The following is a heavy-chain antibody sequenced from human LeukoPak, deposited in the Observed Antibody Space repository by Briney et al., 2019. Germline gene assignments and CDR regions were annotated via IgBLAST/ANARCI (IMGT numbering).Heavy chain of an antibody. Sequence: ASVKVSCKASGYTFTGYYMHWVRQAPGQGLEWMGWINPNSGGTNYAQKFQGRVTMTRNTSISTAYMELSSLRSEDTAVYYCARAAHWDYYDSSGYNWFDPWGQGTLVTVSS. CDR2: INPNSGGT. D-gene: IGHD3-22*01. J-gene: IGHJ5*02. CDR3: ARAAHWDYYDSSGYNWFDP. CDR1: GYTFTGYY. V-gene: IGHV1-2*02.